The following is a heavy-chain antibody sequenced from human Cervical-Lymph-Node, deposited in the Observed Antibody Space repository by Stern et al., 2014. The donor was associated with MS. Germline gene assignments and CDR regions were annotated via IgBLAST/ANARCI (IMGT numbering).Heavy chain of an antibody. CDR3: ARPRGYYYDSTGYEFDF. D-gene: IGHD3-22*01. Sequence: QMQLVQYGAEVKQPGASVKVSCKASGYTFTSHYLHWVRQAPGQGLEWLGIINPNKSRTNAAQRFQGRVTMTRDTSANTVDLELSSLTFDDTAIYYCARPRGYYYDSTGYEFDFWGQGTLVTVSS. J-gene: IGHJ4*02. CDR2: INPNKSRT. V-gene: IGHV1-46*01. CDR1: GYTFTSHY.